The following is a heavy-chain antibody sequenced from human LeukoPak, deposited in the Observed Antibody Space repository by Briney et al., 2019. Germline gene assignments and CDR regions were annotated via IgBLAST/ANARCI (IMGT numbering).Heavy chain of an antibody. Sequence: PSETLSLTCAVYGGSFSGYYWSWIRQPPGKGLEWIGEINHSGSTNYNPSLKSRGTISVDTSKNQFSLKLSSVTAADTAVYYCARDHPLWSQTDKPRFDYWGQGTLVTVSS. CDR3: ARDHPLWSQTDKPRFDY. D-gene: IGHD2-21*01. V-gene: IGHV4-34*01. J-gene: IGHJ4*02. CDR1: GGSFSGYY. CDR2: INHSGST.